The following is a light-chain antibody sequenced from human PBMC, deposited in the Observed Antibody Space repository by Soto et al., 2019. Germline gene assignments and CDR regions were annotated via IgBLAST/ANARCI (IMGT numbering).Light chain of an antibody. J-gene: IGKJ1*01. V-gene: IGKV1-5*01. CDR3: QLYKSYTWT. CDR2: DAS. CDR1: QRINSW. Sequence: DIQMTQSPSTLSASVGDRVSITCRAGQRINSWLAWYQQKQGKAPKLLIYDASSLESGVPSRFSGNGSWTYITLTISSLQPDDFAADYCQLYKSYTWTFGQGTKV.